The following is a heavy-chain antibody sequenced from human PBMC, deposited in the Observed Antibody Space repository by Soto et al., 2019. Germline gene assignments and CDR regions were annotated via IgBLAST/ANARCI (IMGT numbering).Heavy chain of an antibody. V-gene: IGHV2-5*02. CDR2: IYWDDDK. CDR1: RFSLSTSGVG. D-gene: IGHD2-15*01. J-gene: IGHJ4*02. CDR3: AHRPSYCSGGSCYSGFDY. Sequence: QITFKESGPTLVKPTQTLTLTCTFSRFSLSTSGVGVGWIRQPPGKALEWLALIYWDDDKRYSPSLKSRLTITKDTSKNQVVLTMTNMDPVDTATYYCAHRPSYCSGGSCYSGFDYWGQGTLVTVSS.